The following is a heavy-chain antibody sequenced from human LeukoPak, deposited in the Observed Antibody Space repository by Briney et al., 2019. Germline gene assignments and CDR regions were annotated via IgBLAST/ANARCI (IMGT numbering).Heavy chain of an antibody. V-gene: IGHV3-53*01. J-gene: IGHJ4*02. D-gene: IGHD5-12*01. Sequence: GRSLRLSCAASGFTVSNNYMSWVRQAPGKGLEWASVIHSGGTTNYADSVQGRFTISRDNAKTTVYLHMNSLRAEDTAVYYCARDSDSGYGPFASWGQGTLVTVSS. CDR1: GFTVSNNY. CDR3: ARDSDSGYGPFAS. CDR2: IHSGGTT.